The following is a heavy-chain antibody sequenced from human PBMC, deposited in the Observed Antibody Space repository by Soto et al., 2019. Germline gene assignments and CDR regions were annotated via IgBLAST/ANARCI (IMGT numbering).Heavy chain of an antibody. V-gene: IGHV4-30-4*01. CDR2: IYYSGNT. D-gene: IGHD3-16*01. CDR3: AREGGESSDGLYYFDP. CDR1: GGSTSSDNY. J-gene: IGHJ4*02. Sequence: SETLSLTCTVSGGSTSSDNYWSWIRQPPGKGLEWIGHIYYSGNTDYNPSLKSRLAISIDTSKNRFSLKLSSVTAADTAVYFCAREGGESSDGLYYFDPWGQGSQVTVSS.